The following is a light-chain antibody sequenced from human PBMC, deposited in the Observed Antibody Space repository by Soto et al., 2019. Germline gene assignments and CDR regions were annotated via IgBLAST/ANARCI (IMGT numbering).Light chain of an antibody. V-gene: IGLV2-14*01. CDR1: SSDVGGYNY. CDR2: EVN. Sequence: QSALTQPASVSGSLGQSITISCTGTSSDVGGYNYVSWYQQHPGKVPKLMIYEVNNRPSGVSNRFSGSKSVNTASLTISGLQADDEADYYCSSFTSSSTQVFGGGTKVTVL. J-gene: IGLJ3*02. CDR3: SSFTSSSTQV.